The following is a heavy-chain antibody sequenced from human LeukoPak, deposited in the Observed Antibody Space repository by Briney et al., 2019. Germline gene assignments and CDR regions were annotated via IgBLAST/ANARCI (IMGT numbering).Heavy chain of an antibody. CDR2: ISSSSIYI. CDR3: ARGRDGYNLVDAFDM. D-gene: IGHD5-24*01. J-gene: IGHJ3*02. Sequence: GGSLRLSCAASGFTFRNYRMNWVRQAPGKGLEWVSSISSSSIYIYYADSLKGRFTISRDNAKNSLYLQMNSLRAEDTAVYYCARGRDGYNLVDAFDMWGQGIMVSVSS. CDR1: GFTFRNYR. V-gene: IGHV3-21*01.